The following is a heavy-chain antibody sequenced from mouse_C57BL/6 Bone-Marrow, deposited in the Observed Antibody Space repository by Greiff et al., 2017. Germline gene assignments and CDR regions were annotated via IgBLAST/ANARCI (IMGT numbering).Heavy chain of an antibody. J-gene: IGHJ2*01. V-gene: IGHV5-17*01. CDR1: GFTFSDYG. CDR3: ARHYYGSSFYFDY. CDR2: ISSGSSTI. Sequence: EVKVVESGGGLVKPGGSLKLSCAASGFTFSDYGMHWVRQAPEKGLEWVAYISSGSSTIYYADTVKGRFTISRDNATNTLFLQMTSLRSEDTAMYYCARHYYGSSFYFDYWGQGTTLTVSS. D-gene: IGHD1-1*01.